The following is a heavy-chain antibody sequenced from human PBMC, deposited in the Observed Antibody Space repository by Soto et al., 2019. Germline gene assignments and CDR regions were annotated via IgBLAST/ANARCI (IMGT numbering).Heavy chain of an antibody. CDR3: ALWSDLLISYYYGMDV. J-gene: IGHJ6*02. D-gene: IGHD3-10*01. CDR2: IIPIFGTA. Sequence: ASVTVSCKASGGTFSSYAIIWVRQAPGQGLEWMGGIIPIFGTANYAQKFQGRVTITADESTSTAYMELSSLRSEDTAVYYCALWSDLLISYYYGMDVWGQGTTVTVSS. V-gene: IGHV1-69*13. CDR1: GGTFSSYA.